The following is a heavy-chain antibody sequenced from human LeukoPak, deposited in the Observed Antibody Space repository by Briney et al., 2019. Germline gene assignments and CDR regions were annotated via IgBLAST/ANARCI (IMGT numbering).Heavy chain of an antibody. CDR1: GYTFTSYA. CDR3: ARQLRYFGDRNPFDY. J-gene: IGHJ4*02. Sequence: ASVKVSCKASGYTFTSYAMNWVRQAPGQGLEWMGWINTNTGNPTYAQGFTGRFVFSLDTSVSTAYLQWSSLKASDTAMYYCARQLRYFGDRNPFDYWGQGTLVTVSS. V-gene: IGHV7-4-1*02. CDR2: INTNTGNP. D-gene: IGHD3-10*01.